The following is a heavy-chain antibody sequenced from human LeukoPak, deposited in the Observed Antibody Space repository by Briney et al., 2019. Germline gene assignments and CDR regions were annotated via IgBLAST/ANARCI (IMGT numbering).Heavy chain of an antibody. V-gene: IGHV3-30*02. D-gene: IGHD2-2*01. CDR3: ARDSSVVPAAVYYYYYYMDV. CDR2: IRYDGNNK. Sequence: GGSLRLSCAASGFTFSSYGMHWVRQAPGKGLEWVAFIRYDGNNKYYADSVKGRFTISRDNSKNTLYLQMNSLRAEDTAVYYCARDSSVVPAAVYYYYYYMDVWGKGTTVTVSS. J-gene: IGHJ6*03. CDR1: GFTFSSYG.